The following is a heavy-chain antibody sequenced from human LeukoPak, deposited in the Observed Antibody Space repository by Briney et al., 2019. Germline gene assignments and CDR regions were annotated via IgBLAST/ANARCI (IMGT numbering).Heavy chain of an antibody. CDR3: ARHLEYGSGSFNWFDT. J-gene: IGHJ5*02. D-gene: IGHD3-10*01. V-gene: IGHV4-34*01. Sequence: SETLSLTCAVYGGSFSGYYWSWIRQPPGKGLEWIGKINHSGSTNYNPSLKSRVTISVDTSKNQFSLKLSSVTAADTAVYYCARHLEYGSGSFNWFDTWGQGTLVTVSS. CDR2: INHSGST. CDR1: GGSFSGYY.